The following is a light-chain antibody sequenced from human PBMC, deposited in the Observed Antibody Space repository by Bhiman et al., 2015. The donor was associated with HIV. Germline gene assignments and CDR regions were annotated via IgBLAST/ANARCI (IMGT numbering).Light chain of an antibody. CDR3: NSRDSSGNHVV. CDR1: KLGDKY. J-gene: IGLJ2*01. CDR2: QDN. Sequence: ELTQPPSVSVSPGQTASITCSGDKLGDKYVSWYQQKPGQSPVLVIYQDNERPSGIPERFSGSSSGNTASLTITGAQAEDEADYYCNSRDSSGNHVVFGGGTKLTVL. V-gene: IGLV3-1*01.